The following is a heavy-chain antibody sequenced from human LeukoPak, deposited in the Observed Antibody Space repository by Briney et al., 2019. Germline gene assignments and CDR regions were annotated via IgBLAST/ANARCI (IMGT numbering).Heavy chain of an antibody. V-gene: IGHV4-34*01. CDR2: INEGGST. J-gene: IGHJ3*02. Sequence: PSETLSLTCAVYGGSFSGYYWSWIRQPPGKGLEWIGEINEGGSTNDNPSLESRISISVDTSKNQVSLTLTSLTAADTAVYYCAITDYGDYALYAFDIWGQGTMVTVSS. CDR1: GGSFSGYY. D-gene: IGHD4-17*01. CDR3: AITDYGDYALYAFDI.